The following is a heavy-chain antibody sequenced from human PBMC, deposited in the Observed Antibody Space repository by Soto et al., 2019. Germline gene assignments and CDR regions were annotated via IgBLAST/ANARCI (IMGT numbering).Heavy chain of an antibody. Sequence: QVQLVESGGGVVQPGRSLRLSCAASGFTFSNYAMHWVRQAPGKGLEWVADISSDGNNKNYAGSVKGRFTISRDNSKNTLYLQMDSRRAEDTAFYYCARDNYSSSPGNFDYWGQGTLVTVSS. CDR1: GFTFSNYA. V-gene: IGHV3-30-3*01. D-gene: IGHD6-6*01. J-gene: IGHJ4*02. CDR2: ISSDGNNK. CDR3: ARDNYSSSPGNFDY.